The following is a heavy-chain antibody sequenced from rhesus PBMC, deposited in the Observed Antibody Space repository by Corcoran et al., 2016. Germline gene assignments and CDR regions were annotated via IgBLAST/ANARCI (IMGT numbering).Heavy chain of an antibody. D-gene: IGHD1-14*01. Sequence: QLQLQESGPGLVKPSETLALTCAVSGDSVTKNYLNWLRQAPGKGLEWIGRIYGSAGNTDYNPSLKSRLTISRDTSKNQFSLKVNSVTAADTAVYYCVRSSNPNDEFAYWGQGVLVTVSS. V-gene: IGHV4-173*01. CDR2: IYGSAGNT. CDR1: GDSVTKNY. CDR3: VRSSNPNDEFAY. J-gene: IGHJ4*01.